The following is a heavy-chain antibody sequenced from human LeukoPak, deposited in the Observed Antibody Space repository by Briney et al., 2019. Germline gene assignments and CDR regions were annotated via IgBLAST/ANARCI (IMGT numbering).Heavy chain of an antibody. CDR1: GFTFSSYG. CDR2: ISYDGSNK. J-gene: IGHJ4*02. Sequence: PGTSLRLSCAASGFTFSSYGMHWVRQAPGKGLEWVAIISYDGSNKYYADSVKGRFTISRDNSKNTLYLQMNSLRAEDTAVYYCAKDWDLESDGSPLHFDYWGQGTLVTVSS. D-gene: IGHD6-6*01. V-gene: IGHV3-30*18. CDR3: AKDWDLESDGSPLHFDY.